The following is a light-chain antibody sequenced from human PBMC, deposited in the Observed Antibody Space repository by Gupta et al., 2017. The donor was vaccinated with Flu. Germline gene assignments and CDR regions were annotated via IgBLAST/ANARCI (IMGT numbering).Light chain of an antibody. J-gene: IGLJ2*01. CDR3: NSRDSTDNHQAV. V-gene: IGLV3-19*01. Sequence: QTVRITCQGDSLKNSYASWYHQKPGQAPVLVIYAKNIRPSGIPDRFSCSTSGNTASLTITGAQAEEEADYYCNSRDSTDNHQAVFGGGTKLTVL. CDR1: SLKNSY. CDR2: AKN.